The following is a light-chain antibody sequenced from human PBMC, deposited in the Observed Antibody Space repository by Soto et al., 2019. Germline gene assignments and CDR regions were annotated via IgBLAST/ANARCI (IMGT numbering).Light chain of an antibody. J-gene: IGLJ3*02. Sequence: QSALTQPASVSGSPGQSITISCSGTSSDIGTYDHVAWFQQFPGKTPKLVIYEGSQRPSGVSYRFSASKSGNTASLTISGLQAEDEADYFCCSYAQANSWVFGGGTKLTVL. V-gene: IGLV2-23*01. CDR2: EGS. CDR3: CSYAQANSWV. CDR1: SSDIGTYDH.